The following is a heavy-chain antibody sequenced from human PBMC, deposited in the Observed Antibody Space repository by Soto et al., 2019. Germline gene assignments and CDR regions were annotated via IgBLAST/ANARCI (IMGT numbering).Heavy chain of an antibody. CDR2: IFWVGGGT. J-gene: IGHJ4*02. Sequence: EVQVVESGGGLVQPGGSLTLSCVVSGSTIDDYAMHWVRQVPGKGLEWVSGIFWVGGGTGYADSVKGRFTISRDRAKNSLSLQMNSLRIEDTAVYYCGKDLCRGGLESWGQGTRVTVSS. CDR1: GSTIDDYA. CDR3: GKDLCRGGLES. D-gene: IGHD3-16*01. V-gene: IGHV3-9*01.